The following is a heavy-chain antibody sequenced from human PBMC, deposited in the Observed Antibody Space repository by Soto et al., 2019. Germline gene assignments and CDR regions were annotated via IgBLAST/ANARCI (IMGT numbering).Heavy chain of an antibody. CDR3: ARDARRGQWLVPPGFDF. CDR2: IVPVFRTP. Sequence: QVHLVQSGAEVKKPGSSVKVSCKASGGPFSNYAISWVRQAPGQGLAWLGGIVPVFRTPNYADKFQGRLTVTADESTSTAYMELSSLTSEDTAMYFCARDARRGQWLVPPGFDFWGQGTLVIVSS. CDR1: GGPFSNYA. J-gene: IGHJ4*02. V-gene: IGHV1-69*01. D-gene: IGHD6-19*01.